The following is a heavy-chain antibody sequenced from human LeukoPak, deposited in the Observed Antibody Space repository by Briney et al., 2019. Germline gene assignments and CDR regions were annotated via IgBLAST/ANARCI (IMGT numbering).Heavy chain of an antibody. CDR3: VRGGYSFAY. CDR1: GFTFSTSW. J-gene: IGHJ1*01. D-gene: IGHD5-12*01. Sequence: GSLRLSCAASGFTFSTSWMSWVRQAPGEGLEWVAKVKQDGSEPYYLDSVKGRFTISRDNAKDSLDLEMNSLRADDTAVYFCVRGGYSFAYWGQGTLVTVSS. CDR2: VKQDGSEP. V-gene: IGHV3-7*01.